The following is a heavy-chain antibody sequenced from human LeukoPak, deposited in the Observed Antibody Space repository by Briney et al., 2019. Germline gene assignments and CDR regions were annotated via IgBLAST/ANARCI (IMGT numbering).Heavy chain of an antibody. Sequence: GRSLRLSCAASGFTFSSYAMHWVRQAPGKGLEWVAVISYDGSNKYYADSVKGRFTISRDNSKNTLYLQMNSLRAEDTAVYYRASDRDIVVVVADPATFDYWGQGTLVTVSS. CDR3: ASDRDIVVVVADPATFDY. J-gene: IGHJ4*02. D-gene: IGHD2-15*01. CDR1: GFTFSSYA. V-gene: IGHV3-30*04. CDR2: ISYDGSNK.